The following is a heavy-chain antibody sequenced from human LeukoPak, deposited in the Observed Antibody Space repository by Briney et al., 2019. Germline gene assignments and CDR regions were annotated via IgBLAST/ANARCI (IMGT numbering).Heavy chain of an antibody. CDR1: GGSFSGYY. D-gene: IGHD6-13*01. V-gene: IGHV4-34*01. Sequence: SETLSLTXAVYGGSFSGYYWSWIRQPPGKGLEWIGEINHSGSTNYNPSLKGRVTISVDTSKNQFSLKLSSVTAADTAVYYCARASYVAAAHFDYWGQGTLVTVSS. J-gene: IGHJ4*02. CDR2: INHSGST. CDR3: ARASYVAAAHFDY.